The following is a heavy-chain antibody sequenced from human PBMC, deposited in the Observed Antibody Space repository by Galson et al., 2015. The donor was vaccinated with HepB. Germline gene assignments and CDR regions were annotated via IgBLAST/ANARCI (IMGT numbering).Heavy chain of an antibody. V-gene: IGHV3-15*01. D-gene: IGHD3-3*01. CDR1: GFTFSNAW. CDR2: IKSKTDGGTT. J-gene: IGHJ4*02. Sequence: SLRLSCAASGFTFSNAWMSWVRQAPGKGLEWVGRIKSKTDGGTTDYAAPVKGRFTISRDDSKNTLYLQMNSLKTEDTAVYYCTTDDYDLDQTVQYWGQGTLVTVSS. CDR3: TTDDYDLDQTVQY.